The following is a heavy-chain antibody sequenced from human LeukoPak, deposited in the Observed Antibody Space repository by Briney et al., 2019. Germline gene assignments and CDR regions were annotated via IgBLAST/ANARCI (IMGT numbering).Heavy chain of an antibody. CDR1: GYIFTTHW. D-gene: IGHD6-13*01. V-gene: IGHV5-51*01. CDR2: IYPGDSDT. J-gene: IGHJ5*02. Sequence: GASLKISCKSSGYIFTTHWIGWVRQVPGKGLEWMGIIYPGDSDTRYSPSFQGQVTISVDKSINTAHLQWSSLKASDTAVYYCARHAYSSTWYPNWFDPWGQGTLVTVSS. CDR3: ARHAYSSTWYPNWFDP.